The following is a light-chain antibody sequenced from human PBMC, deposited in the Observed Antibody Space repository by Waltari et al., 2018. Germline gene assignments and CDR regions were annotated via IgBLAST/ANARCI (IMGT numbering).Light chain of an antibody. CDR3: CSYAGSSTYV. CDR2: EGS. CDR1: SSAVGSNNL. V-gene: IGLV2-23*01. Sequence: QSALTQPASVSGSPGQSITISCTGTSSAVGSNNLVSWYQQHPGKAPKLMIYEGSKRPSGVSNRFSGSKSGNTASLTISGLQAKDEADYYCCSYAGSSTYVFGTGTKVTVL. J-gene: IGLJ1*01.